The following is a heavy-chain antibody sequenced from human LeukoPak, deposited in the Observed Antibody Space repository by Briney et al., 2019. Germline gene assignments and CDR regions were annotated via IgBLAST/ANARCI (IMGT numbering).Heavy chain of an antibody. D-gene: IGHD6-19*01. J-gene: IGHJ6*02. CDR1: GFTFSSYA. Sequence: GGSLRLSCAASGFTFSSYAMSWVRQAPGKGLEWVSAISGSGGSTYYADSMKGRFTISRDNSKNTLYLQMNSLGAEDTAVYYCAKGSSYSSGWSYGMDVWGQGTTVTVSS. V-gene: IGHV3-23*01. CDR2: ISGSGGST. CDR3: AKGSSYSSGWSYGMDV.